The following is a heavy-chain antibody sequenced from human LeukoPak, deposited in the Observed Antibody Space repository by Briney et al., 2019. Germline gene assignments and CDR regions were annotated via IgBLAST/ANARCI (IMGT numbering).Heavy chain of an antibody. V-gene: IGHV3-21*01. CDR1: GFTLSSYS. J-gene: IGHJ4*02. D-gene: IGHD2-15*01. CDR3: ATGGVGAASPLSIDY. CDR2: ISSSGRY. Sequence: GGSLSLSCAVSGFTLSSYSMKGVRHAPGEGVGGGSFISSSGRYKYADSLEGRFTIFRDNARKPLFPQINSLRAEDTAVYHCATGGVGAASPLSIDYWGQGTLVTVSS.